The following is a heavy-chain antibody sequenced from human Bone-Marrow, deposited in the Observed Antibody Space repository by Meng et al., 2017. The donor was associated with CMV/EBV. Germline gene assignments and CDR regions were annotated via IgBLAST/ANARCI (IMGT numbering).Heavy chain of an antibody. CDR2: IKSKSNNYAT. CDR3: ARLQEGGGVLVKPFDY. Sequence: GGSLRLSCAASGLIFSDSAIHWVRQASGKGLEWVGRIKSKSNNYATAFAASVKGRFTISRDDSKNTAYLQMNSLETEDTAVYFCARLQEGGGVLVKPFDYWGQGTLVTVSS. CDR1: GLIFSDSA. D-gene: IGHD3-16*01. J-gene: IGHJ4*02. V-gene: IGHV3-73*01.